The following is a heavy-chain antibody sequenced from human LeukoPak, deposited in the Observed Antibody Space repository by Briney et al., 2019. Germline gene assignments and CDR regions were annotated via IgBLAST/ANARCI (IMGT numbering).Heavy chain of an antibody. CDR1: GFTFSSFD. D-gene: IGHD3-16*01. CDR3: ARGRGEPRIHYYYYMDV. Sequence: GGSLRLSCAASGFTFSSFDMSWVRQAPGKGLEWVSTISSSGGSTYYADSVKGRFTISRDNSKNTLYLQMNSLRAEDTAVYYCARGRGEPRIHYYYYMDVWGKGATVTISS. J-gene: IGHJ6*03. V-gene: IGHV3-23*01. CDR2: ISSSGGST.